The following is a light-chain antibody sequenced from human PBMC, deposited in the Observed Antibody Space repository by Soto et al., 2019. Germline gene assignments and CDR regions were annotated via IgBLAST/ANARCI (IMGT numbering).Light chain of an antibody. V-gene: IGKV2-28*01. J-gene: IGKJ4*01. CDR3: MQTLQTPLT. CDR1: QSLLESNGYNY. Sequence: EIVMTQSPLSLPVTPGETASMSCRSSQSLLESNGYNYLDWYLQKPGQSPQLLIYLGSNRAFGVSDRFSGSRSGRDFTLTISRVEADDVGIYYCMQTLQTPLTFGGGTKVEIK. CDR2: LGS.